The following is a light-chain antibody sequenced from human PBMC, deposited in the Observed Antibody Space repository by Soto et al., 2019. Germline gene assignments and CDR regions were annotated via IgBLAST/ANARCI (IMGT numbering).Light chain of an antibody. CDR3: MQALQTWT. J-gene: IGKJ1*01. CDR2: LGS. V-gene: IGKV2-28*01. CDR1: QGLLHSNGYNY. Sequence: DIVMTQSPLSLPVTPGEPASISCRSSQGLLHSNGYNYLDWYLQKPGQSPQLLIYLGSNRASGVPDRFSGSGSGTDFTLKISRVEAEDVGVYYCMQALQTWTFXQGTKVDIK.